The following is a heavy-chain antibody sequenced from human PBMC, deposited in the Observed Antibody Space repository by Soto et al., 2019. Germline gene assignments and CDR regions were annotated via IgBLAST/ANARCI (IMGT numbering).Heavy chain of an antibody. CDR1: GFTLSNYW. V-gene: IGHV3-7*03. Sequence: GVSLSLSCAASGFTLSNYWMTWVRQAPGKGLEWVANINKDGSQKNYVDSVKGRFTIARDNGQNSLSLQINSLRVEDTAVYYCARGDPYYDSSGSVDYWGQGTLVTVSS. CDR3: ARGDPYYDSSGSVDY. J-gene: IGHJ4*02. CDR2: INKDGSQK. D-gene: IGHD3-22*01.